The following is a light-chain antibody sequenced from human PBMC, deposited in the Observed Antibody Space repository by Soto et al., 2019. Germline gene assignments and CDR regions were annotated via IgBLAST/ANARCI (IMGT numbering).Light chain of an antibody. J-gene: IGKJ3*01. V-gene: IGKV1-5*03. CDR3: QPYNSYQFT. Sequence: DIQMTQSPSTLSASVRDRVTITCRASQSISSWLAWYQQKPGKAPKLLIYKASSLESGVPSRFSGSGSGTEFTLTISSLQPDDFATYYCQPYNSYQFTFGPGTKVDIK. CDR1: QSISSW. CDR2: KAS.